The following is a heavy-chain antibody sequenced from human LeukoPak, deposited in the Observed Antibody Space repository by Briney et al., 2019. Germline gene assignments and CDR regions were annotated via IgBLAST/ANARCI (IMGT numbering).Heavy chain of an antibody. CDR2: ISTGSTAI. CDR3: AKAGGGYYFDF. D-gene: IGHD1-26*01. V-gene: IGHV3-48*01. Sequence: PGGSLRLSCAASGLTFSTYSLNWVRQAPGKGLEWVSYISTGSTAIYYADSVKGRFTISRDNSKHTVYMQMNSLRPEDTAVYYCAKAGGGYYFDFGGQGALVTVSS. CDR1: GLTFSTYS. J-gene: IGHJ4*02.